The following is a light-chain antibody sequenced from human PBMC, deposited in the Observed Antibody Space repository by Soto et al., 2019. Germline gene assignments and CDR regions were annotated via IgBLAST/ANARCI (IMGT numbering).Light chain of an antibody. CDR3: QQTYNMPRT. J-gene: IGKJ3*01. Sequence: EIAMTQSPATLSVSPGEGATLSCMPSQSVDKDLAWYRQKSGQAPSLLVYDASTRATGVPARFSGSGSGTEFTLTITSLQSEDSATYCCQQTYNMPRTFGPGTKVDIK. CDR2: DAS. CDR1: QSVDKD. V-gene: IGKV3-15*01.